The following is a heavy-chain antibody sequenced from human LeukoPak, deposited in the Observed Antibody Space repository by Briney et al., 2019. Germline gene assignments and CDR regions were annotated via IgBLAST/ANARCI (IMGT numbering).Heavy chain of an antibody. CDR2: ISYDGSNK. D-gene: IGHD1-26*01. CDR3: ALTRGWEPGDY. J-gene: IGHJ4*02. CDR1: GFTFSSYG. V-gene: IGHV3-30*03. Sequence: GGSLRLSCAASGFTFSSYGMHWVRQAPGKGLEWVAVISYDGSNKYYADPVKGRFTISRDNSKNTLYLQMNSLRAEDTAVYYCALTRGWEPGDYWGQGTLVTVSS.